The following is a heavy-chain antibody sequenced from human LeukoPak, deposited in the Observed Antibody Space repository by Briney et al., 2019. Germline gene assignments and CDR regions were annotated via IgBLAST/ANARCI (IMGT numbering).Heavy chain of an antibody. J-gene: IGHJ3*02. D-gene: IGHD3-10*01. Sequence: GRSLRLSCAVSGFTVSSNYMNWVRQAPGKGLEWVSVIYTDGSTYQSDSVKGRFTISRDDSKNTLYLQMNSLRAEDTAVYYCARTITMARVDIWGQGTMVTVSS. CDR2: IYTDGST. CDR1: GFTVSSNY. V-gene: IGHV3-53*01. CDR3: ARTITMARVDI.